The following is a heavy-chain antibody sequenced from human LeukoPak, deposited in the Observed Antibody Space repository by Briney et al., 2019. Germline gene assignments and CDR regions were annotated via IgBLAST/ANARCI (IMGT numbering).Heavy chain of an antibody. CDR3: TRDQTPYY. J-gene: IGHJ4*02. V-gene: IGHV3-49*04. Sequence: GGSLRLSCTTSGFTFGDYAMTWVRQAPGKGLEWVGFIRSIIYGGTPEYAASVKGRFTISRDDSRGIAYLQMNSLNTEDTAVYYCTRDQTPYYWGQGTLVTVSS. CDR2: IRSIIYGGTP. CDR1: GFTFGDYA.